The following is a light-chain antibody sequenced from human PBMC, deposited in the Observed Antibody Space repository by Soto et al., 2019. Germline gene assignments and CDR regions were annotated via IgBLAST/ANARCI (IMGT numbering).Light chain of an antibody. CDR2: GAS. Sequence: EIVMTQSPATLSVSPGERATLSCRASQNVNSNLAWYQLKPGQAPRLLIYGASTRATGIPARFSGSGSGTEFTLTISSLQSEDFAVYYCQQYNNWPLAFGGGTRVEIK. V-gene: IGKV3-15*01. J-gene: IGKJ4*01. CDR1: QNVNSN. CDR3: QQYNNWPLA.